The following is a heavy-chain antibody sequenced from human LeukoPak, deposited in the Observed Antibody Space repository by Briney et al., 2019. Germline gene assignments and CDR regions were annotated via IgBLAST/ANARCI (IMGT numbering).Heavy chain of an antibody. CDR3: AKDRASTYYDILTAYYIDY. J-gene: IGHJ4*02. D-gene: IGHD3-9*01. CDR1: AFTFSSYG. CDR2: IRYDGTKK. V-gene: IGHV3-30*02. Sequence: GGSLRLSCEASAFTFSSYGMHWVRQAPGKGLEWVTFIRYDGTKKYYADSVKGRFTISRDNSKNTVYLEMNSLRAEDTAVYYCAKDRASTYYDILTAYYIDYWGQGTLVTVSS.